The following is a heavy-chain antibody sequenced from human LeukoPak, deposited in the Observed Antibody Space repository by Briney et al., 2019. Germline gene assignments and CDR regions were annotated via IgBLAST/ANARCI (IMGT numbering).Heavy chain of an antibody. CDR1: GFIFSDYW. J-gene: IGHJ4*02. CDR3: VRDISGYYFDY. Sequence: GGSLRLSCAATGFIFSDYWMRWVRQAPGKGLEWVSYISGSSIYTRYADSVKGRFTISRDNAKNSLYLQMNSLRAEDTALYYCVRDISGYYFDYWGQGTLVTVSS. D-gene: IGHD3-22*01. V-gene: IGHV3-11*05. CDR2: ISGSSIYT.